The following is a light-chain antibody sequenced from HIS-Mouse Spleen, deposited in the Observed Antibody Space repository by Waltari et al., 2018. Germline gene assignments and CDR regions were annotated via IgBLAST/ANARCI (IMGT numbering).Light chain of an antibody. J-gene: IGLJ2*01. CDR3: NSRDSSGNLVV. Sequence: SSELTQDPAVSVALGQTVRITCQGDSLRSHYASWHQQKPGQAPVLVISCKNNRPSGIPDRFSGSSSGNTASLTITGAQAEDEADYYCNSRDSSGNLVVFGGGTKLTVL. CDR1: SLRSHY. V-gene: IGLV3-19*01. CDR2: CKN.